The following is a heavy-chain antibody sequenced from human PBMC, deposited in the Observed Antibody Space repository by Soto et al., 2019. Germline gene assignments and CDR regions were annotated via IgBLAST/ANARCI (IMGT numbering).Heavy chain of an antibody. CDR1: GYTFTGYF. CDR2: INPNNDDS. J-gene: IGHJ6*04. CDR3: ATWGVTSSYYYGMDV. V-gene: IGHV1-2*02. D-gene: IGHD3-10*01. Sequence: ASVKVSCKAPGYTFTGYFMHWVRQAPGQGLEWMGWINPNNDDSNYAQKFQGRVTMTWDTSISTAYMGLSRLRSDDTAVYYCATWGVTSSYYYGMDVWGKGTTVTVSS.